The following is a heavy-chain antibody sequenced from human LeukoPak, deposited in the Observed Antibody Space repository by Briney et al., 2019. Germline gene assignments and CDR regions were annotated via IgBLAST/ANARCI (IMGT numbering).Heavy chain of an antibody. J-gene: IGHJ4*02. CDR1: GFTFSSYA. CDR3: TRDPDCSSTSCRPGYFDY. CDR2: IRSKAYGGTT. V-gene: IGHV3-49*04. D-gene: IGHD2-2*01. Sequence: GGSLRLSCAASGFTFSSYAMSWVRQAPGKGLEWVGFIRSKAYGGTTEYAASVKGRFTISRDDSKSIAYLQMNSLKTEDTAVYYCTRDPDCSSTSCRPGYFDYWGQGTLVTVSS.